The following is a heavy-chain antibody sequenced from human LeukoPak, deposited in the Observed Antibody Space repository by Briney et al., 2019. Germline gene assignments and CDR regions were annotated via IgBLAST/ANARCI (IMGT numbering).Heavy chain of an antibody. V-gene: IGHV4-59*08. CDR2: IYYSGST. D-gene: IGHD4-23*01. CDR1: GGSISSYY. CDR3: ARGLGYGGNSAWFDP. Sequence: SETLSLTCTVSGGSISSYYWSWIRQPPGKGLEWIGYIYYSGSTNYNPSLKSRVTISVDTSKNQFSLKLSSVTAADTAVYYSARGLGYGGNSAWFDPWGQGTLVTVYS. J-gene: IGHJ5*02.